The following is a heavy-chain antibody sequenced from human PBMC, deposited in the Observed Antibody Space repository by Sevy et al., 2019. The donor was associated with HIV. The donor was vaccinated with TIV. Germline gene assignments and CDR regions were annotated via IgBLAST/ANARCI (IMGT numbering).Heavy chain of an antibody. V-gene: IGHV3-7*01. D-gene: IGHD3-22*01. CDR2: IKQDGSEK. CDR1: GFTFSSYW. J-gene: IGHJ4*02. Sequence: GGSLRLSCAASGFTFSSYWMSWVRQAPGKGLEWVANIKQDGSEKYYVDSVKGRFTISRDNAKNSLYLQMNSLRAEGTAVYYCARDLGYYDSSGYPYWGQGTLVTVSS. CDR3: ARDLGYYDSSGYPY.